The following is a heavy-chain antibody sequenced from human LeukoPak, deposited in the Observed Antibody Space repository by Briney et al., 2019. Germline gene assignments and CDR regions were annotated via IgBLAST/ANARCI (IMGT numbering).Heavy chain of an antibody. CDR3: AREVTMVRGYDAFDI. V-gene: IGHV3-21*01. D-gene: IGHD3-10*01. CDR2: ISTSSSYI. Sequence: GGSLRPSCAASGFTFSSYTMNWVRQAPGKGLEWVSSISTSSSYIYYADSVKGRFTISRDNAKNSLYLQMNSLRAEDTAVYYCAREVTMVRGYDAFDIWGQGTMVTVSS. CDR1: GFTFSSYT. J-gene: IGHJ3*02.